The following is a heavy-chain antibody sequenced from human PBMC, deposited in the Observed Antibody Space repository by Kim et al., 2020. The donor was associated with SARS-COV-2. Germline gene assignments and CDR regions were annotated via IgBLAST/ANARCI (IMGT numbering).Heavy chain of an antibody. CDR3: ARVESRRGSGSYGVSY. CDR2: IIPIFGTA. J-gene: IGHJ4*02. CDR1: GGTFSSYA. V-gene: IGHV1-69*13. Sequence: SVKVSCKASGGTFSSYAISWVRQAPGQGLEWMGGIIPIFGTANYAQKFQGRVTITADESTSTAYMELSSLRSEDTAVYYFARVESRRGSGSYGVSYWGQGTLVTVSS. D-gene: IGHD3-10*01.